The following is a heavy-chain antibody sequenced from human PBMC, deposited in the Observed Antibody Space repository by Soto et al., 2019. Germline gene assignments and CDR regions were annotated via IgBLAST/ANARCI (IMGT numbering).Heavy chain of an antibody. Sequence: QGQLVQSGPEVKKPGASVKVSCKASGYTFSRYGISWVRQAPGQGLEWMGWVSGYNGDTKYAQKVKGRVNMTIDTSTYTAYMELRSLTSDDTAKYYCAKNGQPPYYYYGMDVWGQGTTVTVSS. D-gene: IGHD2-8*01. CDR3: AKNGQPPYYYYGMDV. J-gene: IGHJ6*02. V-gene: IGHV1-18*01. CDR1: GYTFSRYG. CDR2: VSGYNGDT.